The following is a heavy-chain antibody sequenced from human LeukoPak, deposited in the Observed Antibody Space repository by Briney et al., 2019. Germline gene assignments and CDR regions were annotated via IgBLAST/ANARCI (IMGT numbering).Heavy chain of an antibody. V-gene: IGHV1-69*13. J-gene: IGHJ5*02. Sequence: GASVKVSCKASGGTFSSYAISWVRQAPGQGLEWMGGIIPIFGTANYAQKFQGRVTITADESTSTAYMKLSSLRSEDTAVYYCARVPGYSYATQKVWFDPWGQGTLVTVSS. CDR2: IIPIFGTA. CDR1: GGTFSSYA. CDR3: ARVPGYSYATQKVWFDP. D-gene: IGHD5-18*01.